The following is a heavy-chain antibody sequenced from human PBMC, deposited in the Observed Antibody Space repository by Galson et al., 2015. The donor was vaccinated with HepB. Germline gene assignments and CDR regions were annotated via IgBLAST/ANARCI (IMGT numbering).Heavy chain of an antibody. J-gene: IGHJ4*02. CDR2: ISGSGGST. CDR3: AKATGIAAHPDY. D-gene: IGHD6-13*01. V-gene: IGHV3-23*01. CDR1: GFTFSSYA. Sequence: SLRLSCAASGFTFSSYAMSWVRQAPGKGLEWVSTISGSGGSTYYADSVKGRFTISRDNSKNTLYLQMNSLRAEDTAVYYCAKATGIAAHPDYWGQGTLVTVSS.